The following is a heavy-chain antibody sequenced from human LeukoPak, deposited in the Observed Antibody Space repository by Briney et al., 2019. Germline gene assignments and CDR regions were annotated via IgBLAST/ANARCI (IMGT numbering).Heavy chain of an antibody. CDR2: IWHDGSHK. CDR1: RFALNTYA. CDR3: AREMFGSGSYPDF. Sequence: GRSLRHSCAASRFALNTYAMHSVRQAPGQGLEWVALIWHDGSHKFYSNSLRGQFTISRDNSKNTVSLHMNNLRHEDRAVYCCAREMFGSGSYPDFWGQGSLVTV. J-gene: IGHJ4*02. V-gene: IGHV3-33*01. D-gene: IGHD3-10*01.